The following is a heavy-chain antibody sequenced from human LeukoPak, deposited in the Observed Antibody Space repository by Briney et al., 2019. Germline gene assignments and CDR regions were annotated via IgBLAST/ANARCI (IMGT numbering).Heavy chain of an antibody. CDR3: VGDHDWAFDL. D-gene: IGHD3-9*01. Sequence: GGSLRLSCADSGFSISSFPFNWVRQAPGKGLEWIAHIRRESEFISYADSVKGRFTISRDNGKKTLYLQMSSLRDEDTAVYFCVGDHDWAFDLWGQGTMVTVSS. V-gene: IGHV3-48*02. CDR1: GFSISSFP. J-gene: IGHJ3*01. CDR2: IRRESEFI.